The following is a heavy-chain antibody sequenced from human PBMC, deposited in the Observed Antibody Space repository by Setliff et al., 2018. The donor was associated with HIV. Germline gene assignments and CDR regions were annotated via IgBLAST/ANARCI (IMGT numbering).Heavy chain of an antibody. V-gene: IGHV3-30*02. CDR3: AKDYVENDY. D-gene: IGHD3-16*01. Sequence: GGSLRLSCEASGFTFSSYGMHWVRQAPGKGLEWVTFIEHDGSKKFYADSVKGRFTISRDNSKNTLSLQMNSLRAEDTAVYYCAKDYVENDYWGQGTLVTVSS. CDR1: GFTFSSYG. J-gene: IGHJ4*02. CDR2: IEHDGSKK.